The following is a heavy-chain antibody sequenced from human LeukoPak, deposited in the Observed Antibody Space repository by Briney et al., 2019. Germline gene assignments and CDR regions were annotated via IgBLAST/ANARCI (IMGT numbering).Heavy chain of an antibody. CDR2: IGGGSTYT. D-gene: IGHD3-22*01. J-gene: IGHJ4*02. Sequence: PGGSLRISCAASGFTFSSCSMNWVRQAPGKGLEWVSSIGGGSTYTHYADSVKGRFTISRDNAKNSLYLQMNSLRAEDTAVYFCARVDGSADYWGQGTLVTVSS. V-gene: IGHV3-21*04. CDR1: GFTFSSCS. CDR3: ARVDGSADY.